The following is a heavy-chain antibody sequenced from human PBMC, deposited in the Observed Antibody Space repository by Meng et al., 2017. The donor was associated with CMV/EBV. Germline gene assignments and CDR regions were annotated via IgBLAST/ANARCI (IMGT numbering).Heavy chain of an antibody. CDR2: INHSGST. D-gene: IGHD1-26*01. J-gene: IGHJ4*02. Sequence: QVPLQPWGAGIVKPSDTLALTCAVYGGSFSGYYWSWIRQPPGKGLEWIGEINHSGSTNYNPSLKSRVTISVDTSKNQFSLKLSSVTAADTAVYYCARGGGGEWELLHYFDYWGQGTLVTVSS. CDR1: GGSFSGYY. CDR3: ARGGGGEWELLHYFDY. V-gene: IGHV4-34*01.